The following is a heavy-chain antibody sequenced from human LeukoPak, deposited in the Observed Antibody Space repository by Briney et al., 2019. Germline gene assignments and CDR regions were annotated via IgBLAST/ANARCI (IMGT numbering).Heavy chain of an antibody. J-gene: IGHJ4*02. V-gene: IGHV3-66*01. CDR3: EGGPYSSGWYGFDY. D-gene: IGHD6-19*01. Sequence: GGSLRLSCAASGFTVSSNYMSWVRQAPGRGLEWVSVIYTGGTTYYADSVKGRFIISRDNSKNTLYLQMNNLRAEDTTVYYCEGGPYSSGWYGFDYRGQGTLVTVSS. CDR1: GFTVSSNY. CDR2: IYTGGTT.